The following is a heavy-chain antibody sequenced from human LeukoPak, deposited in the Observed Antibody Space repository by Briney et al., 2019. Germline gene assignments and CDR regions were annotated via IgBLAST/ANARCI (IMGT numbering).Heavy chain of an antibody. Sequence: PSETLSLTCTVSGGFISSYYWSWIRQPAGKGLEWIGRIYTSGSTNYNPSLKSRVTISVDKSKNQFSLKLSSVTAADTAVYYCARGGGTMVRDYYMDVWGKGTTVTVSS. CDR1: GGFISSYY. J-gene: IGHJ6*03. V-gene: IGHV4-4*07. CDR3: ARGGGTMVRDYYMDV. CDR2: IYTSGST. D-gene: IGHD3-10*01.